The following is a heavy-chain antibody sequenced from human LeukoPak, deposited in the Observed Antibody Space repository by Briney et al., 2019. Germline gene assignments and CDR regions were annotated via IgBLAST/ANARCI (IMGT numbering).Heavy chain of an antibody. D-gene: IGHD2-21*02. V-gene: IGHV3-23*01. Sequence: PGGSLRLSCAASGFTFSSYAMRWVRQAPGKGLEWVSAISGSGGSTYYADSVKGRFTISRDNSKNTLYLQMNSLRAEDTAVYYCARGAPYCGGDCYSYYFDYWGQGTLVTVSS. J-gene: IGHJ4*02. CDR3: ARGAPYCGGDCYSYYFDY. CDR2: ISGSGGST. CDR1: GFTFSSYA.